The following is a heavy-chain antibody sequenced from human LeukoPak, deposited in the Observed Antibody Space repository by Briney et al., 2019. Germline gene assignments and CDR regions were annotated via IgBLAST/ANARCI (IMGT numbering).Heavy chain of an antibody. V-gene: IGHV4-59*08. CDR3: ASQIVGGTGDYFDY. CDR2: IYYSGST. D-gene: IGHD1-26*01. J-gene: IGHJ4*02. Sequence: SETLSLTCTVSGGSISSYYWSWIRQPPGKGLEWIGYIYYSGSTNYNPSLKSRVTISVDTSKNQFSLKLSSVTAADTAVYYCASQIVGGTGDYFDYWGQGTLVTVSS. CDR1: GGSISSYY.